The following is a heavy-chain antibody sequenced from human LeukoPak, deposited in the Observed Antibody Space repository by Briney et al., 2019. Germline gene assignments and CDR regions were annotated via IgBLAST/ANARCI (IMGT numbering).Heavy chain of an antibody. J-gene: IGHJ4*02. Sequence: ASVKVSCKASGYTFTGAYIHWVRQAPGQGPEWMGWINSYSGGTNYAQKFQGRVALTRDTSLGTAYMELSRLRSDDTAVYYCARQGEAASFDYWGQGTLVTVSS. V-gene: IGHV1-2*02. CDR3: ARQGEAASFDY. CDR1: GYTFTGAY. D-gene: IGHD6-13*01. CDR2: INSYSGGT.